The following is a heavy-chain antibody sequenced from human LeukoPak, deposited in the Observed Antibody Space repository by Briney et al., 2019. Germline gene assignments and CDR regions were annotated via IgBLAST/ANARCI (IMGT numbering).Heavy chain of an antibody. CDR3: ARQQIAAARFDD. CDR2: IYSGGST. CDR1: GGSISSVSYY. J-gene: IGHJ4*02. Sequence: SETLSLTCTVSGGSISSVSYYWGWIRQPPGKGLEWIGSIYSGGSTYYNPSLKSRVIISVDTSKNQFSLKVSSVTAADTAVYYCARQQIAAARFDDWGQGTLATVSS. D-gene: IGHD6-13*01. V-gene: IGHV4-39*01.